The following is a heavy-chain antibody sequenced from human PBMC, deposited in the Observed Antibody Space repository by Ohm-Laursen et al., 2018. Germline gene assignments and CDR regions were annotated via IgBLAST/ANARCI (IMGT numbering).Heavy chain of an antibody. CDR1: GFTVRSNY. CDR2: IYSSDNT. D-gene: IGHD4-17*01. V-gene: IGHV3-53*01. Sequence: GSLRLSCAASGFTVRSNYMSWVRQAPGRGLEWVSVIYSSDNTYHADSVKGRFTISRDNSKNTLYLQMNSLRAEDTAVYYCARNSTVTEPGFDYWGQGTLVTVSS. CDR3: ARNSTVTEPGFDY. J-gene: IGHJ4*02.